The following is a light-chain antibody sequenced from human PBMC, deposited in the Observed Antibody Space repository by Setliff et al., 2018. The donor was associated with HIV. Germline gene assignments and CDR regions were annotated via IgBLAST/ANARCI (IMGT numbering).Light chain of an antibody. CDR2: YDK. CDR1: DIGSKS. J-gene: IGLJ1*01. V-gene: IGLV3-21*04. Sequence: SYELTQPPSVSVAPGKTARTTCAGDDIGSKSVHWYQQKPGQAPVLVIYYDKDRPSGIPERFSGSNSGNTATLTISRVEAGDEADYYCQVWDSSSDHHVFGTGTKVTVL. CDR3: QVWDSSSDHHV.